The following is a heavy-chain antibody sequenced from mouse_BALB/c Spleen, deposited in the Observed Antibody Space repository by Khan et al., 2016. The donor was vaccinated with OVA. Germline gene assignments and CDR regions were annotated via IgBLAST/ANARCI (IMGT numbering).Heavy chain of an antibody. CDR3: ARAYYRYDGYYTIDY. D-gene: IGHD2-14*01. V-gene: IGHV2-6-4*01. CDR2: IWGGGGT. Sequence: QVQLKQSGPGLVAPSQSLSITCTVSGFSLSRYNIHWVRQPPGKGLEWLGMIWGGGGTDYNSTLKIRLSIIKDNSKSKVFLKMNSLQTDDTAMYFWARAYYRYDGYYTIDYWGQGTSVTVSS. CDR1: GFSLSRYN. J-gene: IGHJ4*01.